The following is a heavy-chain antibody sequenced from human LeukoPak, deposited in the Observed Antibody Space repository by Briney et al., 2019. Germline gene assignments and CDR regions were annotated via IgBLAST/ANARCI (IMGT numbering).Heavy chain of an antibody. CDR2: IRYDGSNK. CDR3: ARSGNYYYYYMDV. V-gene: IGHV3-30*02. Sequence: GGSLRLSCAASGFTFSSYGMHWVRQAPGRGLEWVAFIRYDGSNKYYADSVKGRFTISRDNSKNTLYLQMNSLRAEDTAVYYCARSGNYYYYYMDVWGKGTTVTVSS. J-gene: IGHJ6*03. CDR1: GFTFSSYG.